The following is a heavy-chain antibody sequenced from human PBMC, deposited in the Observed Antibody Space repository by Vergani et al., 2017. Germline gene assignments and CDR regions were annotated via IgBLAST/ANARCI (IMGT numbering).Heavy chain of an antibody. Sequence: QVQLQQWGAGLLKPSETLSLTCAVYGGSFSGYYWSWIRQPPGKGLEWIGLIDYSGSTSYNPSVRGRLAISVDTSKNHFSLNLDSVTAADTAVYFCAREGPYFYGLDLWGQGTTVTVSS. CDR2: IDYSGST. CDR1: GGSFSGYY. V-gene: IGHV4-34*11. D-gene: IGHD2-21*01. J-gene: IGHJ6*02. CDR3: AREGPYFYGLDL.